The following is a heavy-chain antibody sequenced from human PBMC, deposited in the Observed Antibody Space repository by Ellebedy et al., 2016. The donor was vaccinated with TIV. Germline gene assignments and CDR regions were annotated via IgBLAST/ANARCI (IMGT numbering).Heavy chain of an antibody. D-gene: IGHD4-11*01. J-gene: IGHJ6*02. V-gene: IGHV3-33*08. CDR1: GFTFSRYA. CDR2: IWYDGTNK. Sequence: GESLKISXVASGFTFSRYAMIRVRQAPGKGLEWVALIWYDGTNKNYADSVKGRFTISRDNSKNTLYLHMNSLRVEDTAVYYCGTPPGEVARYIKDVWGQGTMVTVS. CDR3: GTPPGEVARYIKDV.